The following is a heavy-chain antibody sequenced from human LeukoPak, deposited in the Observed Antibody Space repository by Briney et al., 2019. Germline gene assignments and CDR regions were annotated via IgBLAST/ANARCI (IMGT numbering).Heavy chain of an antibody. V-gene: IGHV7-4-1*02. CDR1: GYTFTSYA. D-gene: IGHD3-3*01. CDR2: INTNTGNP. J-gene: IGHJ4*02. CDR3: ARANYYDFWSGYSGKDFDY. Sequence: ASVKVSCTASGYTFTSYAMNWVRQAPGQGLEWMGWINTNTGNPTYAQGFTGRFVFSLDTSVSTAYLQISSLKAEDTAVYYCARANYYDFWSGYSGKDFDYWGQGTLVTVSS.